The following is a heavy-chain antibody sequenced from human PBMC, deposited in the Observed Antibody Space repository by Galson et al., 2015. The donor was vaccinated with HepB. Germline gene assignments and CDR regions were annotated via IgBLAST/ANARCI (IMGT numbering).Heavy chain of an antibody. D-gene: IGHD3-10*01. CDR1: GDSVSRDTVG. CDR2: TYYRSKWYS. V-gene: IGHV6-1*01. Sequence: CAISGDSVSRDTVGWNWIRQSPSRGLERLGRTYYRSKWYSDYAISVKSRIIINADSSTNQFFLQLNSVIPEDTAVYYCTRVAHLGRGMNIWGQGTTVTVSS. J-gene: IGHJ6*02. CDR3: TRVAHLGRGMNI.